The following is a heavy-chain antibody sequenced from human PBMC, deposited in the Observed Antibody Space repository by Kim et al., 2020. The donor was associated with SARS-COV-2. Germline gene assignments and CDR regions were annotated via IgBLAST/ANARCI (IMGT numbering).Heavy chain of an antibody. J-gene: IGHJ4*02. Sequence: VKGRFTISRDNAKNSLYLQMNSLRAEDTAVYYCARDGLGDGIVVVTYFDYWGQGTLVTVSS. V-gene: IGHV3-11*04. CDR3: ARDGLGDGIVVVTYFDY. D-gene: IGHD3-22*01.